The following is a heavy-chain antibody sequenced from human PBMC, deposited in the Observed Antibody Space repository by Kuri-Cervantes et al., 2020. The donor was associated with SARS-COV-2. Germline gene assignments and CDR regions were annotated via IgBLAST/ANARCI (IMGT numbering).Heavy chain of an antibody. CDR2: ISGSGGST. J-gene: IGHJ5*02. CDR1: GFTFSSYA. D-gene: IGHD5-12*01. V-gene: IGHV3-23*01. CDR3: ARDASMGGFAP. Sequence: GESLKISCAASGFTFSSYAMSWVRQAPGKGLEWVSAISGSGGSTYYADSVKGRFTISRDNSKNTLYLQMNSLRAEDTAVYYCARDASMGGFAPWGQGTLVTVSS.